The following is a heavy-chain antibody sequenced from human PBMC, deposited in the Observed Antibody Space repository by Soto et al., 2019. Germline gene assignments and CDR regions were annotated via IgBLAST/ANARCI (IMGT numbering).Heavy chain of an antibody. CDR1: GDSVSSNSAA. CDR3: ARVGPIAVAGTDAFDI. D-gene: IGHD6-19*01. Sequence: SQTLSLTCVISGDSVSSNSAAWNWIRQSPSRGLEWLGRTYYRSKWYNDYTESVKSQITINPDTSKNQFSLQLNSETPEDTAVYYCARVGPIAVAGTDAFDIWGQGTMVTVSS. CDR2: TYYRSKWYN. V-gene: IGHV6-1*01. J-gene: IGHJ3*02.